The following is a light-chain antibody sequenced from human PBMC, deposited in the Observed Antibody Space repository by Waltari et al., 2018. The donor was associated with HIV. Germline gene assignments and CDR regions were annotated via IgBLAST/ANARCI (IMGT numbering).Light chain of an antibody. Sequence: DIQMTQSPSSLSASVGDRVTITCRASQAIRNYLAWYQQKPGKVPKLLIYAASTLQSGVPSRFSGSGSGTDFTLTISSLQPEDVATYYCQKYNSAPWTFGQGTKVEIK. V-gene: IGKV1-27*01. J-gene: IGKJ1*01. CDR3: QKYNSAPWT. CDR1: QAIRNY. CDR2: AAS.